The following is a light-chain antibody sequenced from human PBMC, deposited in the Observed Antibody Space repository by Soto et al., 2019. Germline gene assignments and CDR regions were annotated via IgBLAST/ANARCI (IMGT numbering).Light chain of an antibody. CDR3: SSYAGSNNLV. Sequence: QSVLTQPPSASGSPGQSVTISCTGTSSDVGGYNYVSWYQQHPGKAPKLMIYEVSKRPSGVPDRFAGSKSGNTASLTVSGLPVEDEADYYCSSYAGSNNLVFGGGTKLTAL. J-gene: IGLJ2*01. V-gene: IGLV2-8*01. CDR1: SSDVGGYNY. CDR2: EVS.